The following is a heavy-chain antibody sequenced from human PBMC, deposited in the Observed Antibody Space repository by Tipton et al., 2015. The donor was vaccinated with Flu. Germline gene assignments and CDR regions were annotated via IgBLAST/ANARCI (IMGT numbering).Heavy chain of an antibody. J-gene: IGHJ5*02. V-gene: IGHV4-39*07. CDR2: VYPSGTT. CDR1: SGSIRSTNYF. Sequence: TLSLTCTVSSGSIRSTNYFCALIRQPPGKRLELIGSVYPSGTTYYNPSLKSRVTISVDTSKNQFSLKLSSVTAADTAVYYCARGEYSSLFNWFDPWGQGPLVTVSS. CDR3: ARGEYSSLFNWFDP. D-gene: IGHD6-6*01.